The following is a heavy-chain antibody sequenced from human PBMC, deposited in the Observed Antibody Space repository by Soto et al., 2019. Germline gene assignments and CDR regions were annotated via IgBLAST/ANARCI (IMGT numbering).Heavy chain of an antibody. Sequence: QVQLVESGGGLVKPGGSPRLSCAASGFTFSDYYMSWIRQAPGKGLEWVSYISSSGTTIFYADSLRGRFTISRDNAKKSLYLQMNSLRGEDTAVYYCAREPSNWNYCFDYWGQGTLVTVSS. CDR1: GFTFSDYY. J-gene: IGHJ4*02. CDR3: AREPSNWNYCFDY. V-gene: IGHV3-11*01. D-gene: IGHD1-7*01. CDR2: ISSSGTTI.